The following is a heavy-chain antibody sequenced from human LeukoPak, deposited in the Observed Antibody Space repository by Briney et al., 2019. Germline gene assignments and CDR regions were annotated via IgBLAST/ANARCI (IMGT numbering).Heavy chain of an antibody. CDR2: INHSGST. CDR1: GGSFSGYY. D-gene: IGHD5/OR15-5a*01. CDR3: ARGSVTGYDY. V-gene: IGHV4-34*01. J-gene: IGHJ4*02. Sequence: PSETLSLTCAVYGGSFSGYYWSSIRQPPGKGLEWIGEINHSGSTNYNPSLKSRVTISVDTSKNQFSLKLSSVTAADTAVYYCARGSVTGYDYWGQGTLVTVSS.